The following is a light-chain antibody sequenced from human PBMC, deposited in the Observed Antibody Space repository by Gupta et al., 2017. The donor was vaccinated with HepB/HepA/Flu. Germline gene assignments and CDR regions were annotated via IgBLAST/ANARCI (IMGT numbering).Light chain of an antibody. V-gene: IGKV1-39*01. Sequence: DIQMTPSPSSLSASVGDRVTITCLASQSISNFLNWYQQKPEQVPKLLKRLIYAASTLQSGVPSRFSGSGSGTDFTLTISSLQPEDFATYYCQQSYSTPRTFGQGTKVEIK. CDR3: QQSYSTPRT. J-gene: IGKJ1*01. CDR2: AAS. CDR1: QSISNF.